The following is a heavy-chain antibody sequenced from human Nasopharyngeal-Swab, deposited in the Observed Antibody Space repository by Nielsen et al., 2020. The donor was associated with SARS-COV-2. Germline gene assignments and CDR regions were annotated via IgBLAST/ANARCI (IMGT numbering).Heavy chain of an antibody. CDR3: ARVRARDGYIFDY. CDR1: GFTFSIYT. V-gene: IGHV3-21*04. Sequence: GGSLRLSCAASGFTFSIYTMNWVRQAPGKGLEWVSAISSTGDYIYHAASVKGRFTISRDNAKNSLYLQMNSLRAEDTAVYYCARVRARDGYIFDYWGQGTLVTVSS. CDR2: ISSTGDYI. J-gene: IGHJ4*02. D-gene: IGHD5-24*01.